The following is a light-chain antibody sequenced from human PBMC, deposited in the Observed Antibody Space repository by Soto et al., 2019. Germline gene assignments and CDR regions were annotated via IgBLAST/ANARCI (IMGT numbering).Light chain of an antibody. J-gene: IGKJ1*01. CDR2: KAS. CDR3: QQYNGT. V-gene: IGKV1-5*03. CDR1: QTIGNW. Sequence: DIQMTQSPSTLSASVGDRVTITCRASQTIGNWLAWYQQKAGKAPKLLIYKASYLEGGVPSRFSGSGAGTEFTLTISSLQPDDSATYYCQQYNGTFGQGTKVEIK.